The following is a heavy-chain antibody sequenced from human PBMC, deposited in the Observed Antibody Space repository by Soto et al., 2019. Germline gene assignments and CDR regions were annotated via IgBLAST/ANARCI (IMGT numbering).Heavy chain of an antibody. CDR1: AFTFSDYY. J-gene: IGHJ6*02. CDR3: ARGGRYRENYYFGMDV. V-gene: IGHV3-74*01. D-gene: IGHD1-26*01. CDR2: INSDGRST. Sequence: GGSLRLSCAASAFTFSDYYMSWIRQAPEKGLVWVSRINSDGRSTSYADSVKGRFTISRDNAKNTLYLHMDSLRAEDTAVYYCARGGRYRENYYFGMDVWGQGTTVTVSS.